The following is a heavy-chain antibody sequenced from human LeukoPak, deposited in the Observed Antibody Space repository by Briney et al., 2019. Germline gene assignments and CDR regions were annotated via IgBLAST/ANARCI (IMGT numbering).Heavy chain of an antibody. J-gene: IGHJ3*02. CDR1: GYTLTELS. CDR2: FDPEDGET. CDR3: ATDYYGSGSYSLQAFDI. Sequence: ASVKVSCKVSGYTLTELSMHWVRQAPGKGLEWMGGFDPEDGETIYAQKFQGRVTMTEDTSTDTAYMELSSLRSEDTAVYFCATDYYGSGSYSLQAFDIWGQGTMVTVSS. D-gene: IGHD3-10*01. V-gene: IGHV1-24*01.